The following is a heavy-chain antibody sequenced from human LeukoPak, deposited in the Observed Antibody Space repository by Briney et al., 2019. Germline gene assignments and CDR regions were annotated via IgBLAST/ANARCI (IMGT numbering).Heavy chain of an antibody. Sequence: PSETLSLTCTVSGGSISGYYWSWIRQPPGKELEWIGYIYYIGSTNYNPSLKSRVTISLDTSKNQFSLKLRSVTAADTAVYYCARHVGYYYYMDVWGKGTTVTVSS. J-gene: IGHJ6*03. CDR1: GGSISGYY. CDR2: IYYIGST. D-gene: IGHD3-16*01. V-gene: IGHV4-59*08. CDR3: ARHVGYYYYMDV.